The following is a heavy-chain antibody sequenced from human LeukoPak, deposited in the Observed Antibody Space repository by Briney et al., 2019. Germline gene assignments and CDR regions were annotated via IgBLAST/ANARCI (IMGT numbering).Heavy chain of an antibody. Sequence: SETLSLTCTVSGGSISSSSYYWSWIRQPPGKGLEWIGYIYYSGSTNYNPSLKSRVTISVDTSKNQFSLKLSSVTAADTAVYYCARDLGYYDSSGYQAHFDYWGQGTLVTVSS. CDR2: IYYSGST. CDR1: GGSISSSSYY. J-gene: IGHJ4*02. CDR3: ARDLGYYDSSGYQAHFDY. D-gene: IGHD3-22*01. V-gene: IGHV4-61*01.